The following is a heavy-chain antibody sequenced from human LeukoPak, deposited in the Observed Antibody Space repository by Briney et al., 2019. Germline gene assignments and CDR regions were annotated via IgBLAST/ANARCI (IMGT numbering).Heavy chain of an antibody. CDR1: GGSISSYY. Sequence: SETLSLTCTVSGGSISSYYWSWIRQPPGKGLEWIGYIYYSGSTNYNPSLKSRVTISVDTSKNQFSLKLSSVTAADTAVYYCAREVWELLGGYYFDYWGQGTLVTVSS. CDR3: AREVWELLGGYYFDY. CDR2: IYYSGST. V-gene: IGHV4-59*12. J-gene: IGHJ4*02. D-gene: IGHD1-26*01.